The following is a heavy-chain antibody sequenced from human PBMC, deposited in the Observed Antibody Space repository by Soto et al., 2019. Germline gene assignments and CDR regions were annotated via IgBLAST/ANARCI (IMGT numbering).Heavy chain of an antibody. CDR2: IYYSGST. CDR1: GGSVSSSSYY. CDR3: ARQVGATNFFDY. J-gene: IGHJ4*02. D-gene: IGHD1-26*01. Sequence: SETLSLTCTVSGGSVSSSSYYWGWIRQPPGKGLEWIGSIYYSGSTYYNPSLKSRVTISVDTSKNQFSLKLSSVTAADTAVYYCARQVGATNFFDYWGQGTLVTVSS. V-gene: IGHV4-39*01.